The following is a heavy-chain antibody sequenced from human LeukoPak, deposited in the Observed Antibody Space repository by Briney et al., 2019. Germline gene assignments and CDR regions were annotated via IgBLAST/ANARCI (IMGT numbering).Heavy chain of an antibody. D-gene: IGHD6-19*01. CDR1: GFTFSSYS. V-gene: IGHV3-21*01. J-gene: IGHJ4*02. Sequence: GGSLRLSCAASGFTFSSYSMNWVRQAPGKGLEWVSSISSSSSYIYYADSVKGRFTISRDNAKNSLYLQMNSLRAEDMAVYYCARDPALYSSGWFDYWSQGTLVTVSS. CDR3: ARDPALYSSGWFDY. CDR2: ISSSSSYI.